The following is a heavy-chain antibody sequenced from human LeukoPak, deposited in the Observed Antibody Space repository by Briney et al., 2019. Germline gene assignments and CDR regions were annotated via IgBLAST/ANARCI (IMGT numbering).Heavy chain of an antibody. CDR1: GGSISSYY. J-gene: IGHJ4*02. V-gene: IGHV4-59*08. CDR3: ARLIGQQLVDY. D-gene: IGHD6-13*01. CDR2: IYYSGST. Sequence: PSETLSLTCTVSGGSISSYYWSWIRQPPGKGLEWIGYIYYSGSTNYNPSLKSRVTISVDTSKNQFSLKLSSVTAADTAVYYCARLIGQQLVDYWGQGTLVTVSS.